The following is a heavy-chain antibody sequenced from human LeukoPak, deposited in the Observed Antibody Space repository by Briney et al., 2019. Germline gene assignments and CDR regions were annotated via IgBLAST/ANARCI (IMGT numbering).Heavy chain of an antibody. CDR3: ARVYPPGGFSSYYRD. CDR1: GGSISSYY. J-gene: IGHJ4*02. D-gene: IGHD3-22*01. V-gene: IGHV4-59*01. CDR2: IYYSGST. Sequence: ASETLSLTCTVSGGSISSYYWSWIRQPPGKGLEWIGYIYYSGSTNYHPSLKSRVTISVDTSKNQFSLKLSSVTAADTAVYYCARVYPPGGFSSYYRDWGQGTLVTVSS.